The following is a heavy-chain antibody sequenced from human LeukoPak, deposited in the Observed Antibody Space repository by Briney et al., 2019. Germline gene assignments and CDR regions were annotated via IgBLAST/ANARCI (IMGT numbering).Heavy chain of an antibody. Sequence: PGGSLRLSCAASGFTFSSYSMNWVRQAPGKGLEWVSYISSSSSTIYYADSVKGRFTISRDNAKNSLYLQMNSLRAEDTAVYYCARAPYSSGWYSDAFDVWGQGTMVTVSS. CDR3: ARAPYSSGWYSDAFDV. D-gene: IGHD6-19*01. J-gene: IGHJ3*01. CDR1: GFTFSSYS. CDR2: ISSSSSTI. V-gene: IGHV3-48*01.